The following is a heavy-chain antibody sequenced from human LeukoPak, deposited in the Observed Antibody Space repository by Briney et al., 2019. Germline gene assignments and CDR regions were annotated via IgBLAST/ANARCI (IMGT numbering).Heavy chain of an antibody. CDR1: GYTFTSYY. Sequence: ASVKVSCKASGYTFTSYYMHWVRQAPGQGLEWMGIINPSGGSTSYAQEFQGRVTMTRDTSTSTVYMELSSLRSEDTAVYYCARAAYSSGWTVEYYFDYWGQGTLVTVSS. CDR2: INPSGGST. CDR3: ARAAYSSGWTVEYYFDY. D-gene: IGHD6-19*01. V-gene: IGHV1-46*01. J-gene: IGHJ4*02.